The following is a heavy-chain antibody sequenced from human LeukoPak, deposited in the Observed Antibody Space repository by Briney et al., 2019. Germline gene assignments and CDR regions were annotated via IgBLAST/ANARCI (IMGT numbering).Heavy chain of an antibody. J-gene: IGHJ2*01. D-gene: IGHD6-19*01. CDR3: AKVLIGIAVGGYWYFDL. CDR2: ISGSGGST. V-gene: IGHV3-23*01. Sequence: SLRLSCAPSGFTLSSDAMSCVRQPPGKGLEWVSAISGSGGSTYYADYVKGRFNIYRDNSKNTLYLQMNSLRAEATVVYYCAKVLIGIAVGGYWYFDLWGRGTLVTVSS. CDR1: GFTLSSDA.